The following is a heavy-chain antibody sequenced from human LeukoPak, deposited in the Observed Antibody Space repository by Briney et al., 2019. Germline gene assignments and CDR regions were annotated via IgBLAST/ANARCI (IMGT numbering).Heavy chain of an antibody. D-gene: IGHD3-10*01. J-gene: IGHJ4*02. CDR3: ARGRGAY. Sequence: SETLSLACAVYGGSFSGYYWSWIRQPPGKGLEWIGEINHSGSTNYNPSLKSRVTISVDTSKNQFSLKLSSVTAADTAVYYCARGRGAYWGQGTLVTVSS. V-gene: IGHV4-34*01. CDR2: INHSGST. CDR1: GGSFSGYY.